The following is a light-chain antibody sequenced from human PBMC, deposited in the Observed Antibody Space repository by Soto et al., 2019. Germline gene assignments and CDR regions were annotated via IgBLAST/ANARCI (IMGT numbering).Light chain of an antibody. CDR2: DSS. CDR3: QQRGSWPIT. V-gene: IGKV3-11*01. CDR1: QSVRTY. Sequence: EIELTQSPATLSLPPGERATLSCRASQSVRTYLAWYQQKPGQAPRLLIYDSSNKAPGIPARFSGSGSGTDFTLIISSLETEDFAVYYCQQRGSWPITFGGGTKVEIK. J-gene: IGKJ4*01.